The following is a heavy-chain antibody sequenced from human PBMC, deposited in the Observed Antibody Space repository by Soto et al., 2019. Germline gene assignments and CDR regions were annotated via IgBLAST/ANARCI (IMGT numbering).Heavy chain of an antibody. Sequence: EVQLLESGGGLVQPGGSLRLSCAASGFTFSSYAMSWVRQAPGKGLEWVPAISGSGGSTYYADSVKGRFTISRDNSKNTLYLQMNSLRAEDTAVYYCAKVKYYYDSSGYLSYFDYWGQGTLVTVSS. D-gene: IGHD3-22*01. CDR1: GFTFSSYA. CDR2: ISGSGGST. CDR3: AKVKYYYDSSGYLSYFDY. V-gene: IGHV3-23*01. J-gene: IGHJ4*02.